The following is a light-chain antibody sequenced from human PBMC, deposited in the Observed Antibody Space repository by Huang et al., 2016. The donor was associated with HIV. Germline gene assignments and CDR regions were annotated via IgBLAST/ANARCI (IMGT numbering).Light chain of an antibody. CDR1: QSVSNE. Sequence: EIVMTQSPGTLSVSPGEIATLSCRASQSVSNEVAWFQQKPGQAPRLLIYGANIRPSGTPAGFSGSGSGTEFTLTISSLQSEDFAIYYCQQYKDWPWTFGQGTKVEIK. CDR3: QQYKDWPWT. V-gene: IGKV3-15*01. J-gene: IGKJ1*01. CDR2: GAN.